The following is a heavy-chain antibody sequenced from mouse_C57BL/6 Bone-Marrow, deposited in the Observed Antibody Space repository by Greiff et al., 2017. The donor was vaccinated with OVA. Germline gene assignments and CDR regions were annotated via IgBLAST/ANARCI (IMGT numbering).Heavy chain of an antibody. CDR2: ISSGGDYI. Sequence: EVHLVESGEGLVKPGGSLKLSCAASGFTFSSYAMSWVRQTPEKRLEWVAYISSGGDYIYYADTVKGRFTISRDNARNTLYLQMSSLKAEDTAMYYCTTGTAWCAYWGQGTLVTVSA. V-gene: IGHV5-9-1*02. CDR3: TTGTAWCAY. J-gene: IGHJ3*01. CDR1: GFTFSSYA. D-gene: IGHD4-1*01.